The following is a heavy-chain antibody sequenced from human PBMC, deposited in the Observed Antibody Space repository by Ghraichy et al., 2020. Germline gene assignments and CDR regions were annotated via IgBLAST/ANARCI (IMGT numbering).Heavy chain of an antibody. J-gene: IGHJ4*02. CDR1: GFTFSTYA. CDR3: AKDRGIAVVPTDH. Sequence: GGSLRLSCAASGFTFSTYAMNWVRQAPGKGLEWVSGISATGGRTYYADSVRGRFIVSRNNSNNTLYLQMNSLRAEDTAVYYCAKDRGIAVVPTDHWGQGTLVTVPS. V-gene: IGHV3-23*01. CDR2: ISATGGRT. D-gene: IGHD2-2*01.